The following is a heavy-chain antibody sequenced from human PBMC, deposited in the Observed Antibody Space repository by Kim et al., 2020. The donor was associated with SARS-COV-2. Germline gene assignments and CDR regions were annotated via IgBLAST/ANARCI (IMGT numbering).Heavy chain of an antibody. D-gene: IGHD3-3*01. V-gene: IGHV4-38-2*02. J-gene: IGHJ5*02. CDR3: ARGSYDFWGGIGDNWFDP. Sequence: SETLSLTCTVSGYSISSGYYWGWIRQPPGKGLEWIGSIYHSGSTYYNPSLKSRVTISVDTSKNQFSLKLSSVTAADTAVYYCARGSYDFWGGIGDNWFDP. CDR1: GYSISSGYY. CDR2: IYHSGST.